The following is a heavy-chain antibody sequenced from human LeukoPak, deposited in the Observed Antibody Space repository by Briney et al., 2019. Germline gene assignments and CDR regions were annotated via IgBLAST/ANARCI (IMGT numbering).Heavy chain of an antibody. V-gene: IGHV4-39*01. CDR1: GGSISSSSYY. CDR2: IYYSGST. D-gene: IGHD6-19*01. CDR3: ARLRAVAGPGGHAFDI. Sequence: KPSETLSLTCTVSGGSISSSSYYWGWIRQPPGKGLEWIGSIYYSGSTYYNPSLKSRVTISVDTSKNQFSLKLSSVTAADTAVYYCARLRAVAGPGGHAFDIWGQGTMVTVSS. J-gene: IGHJ3*02.